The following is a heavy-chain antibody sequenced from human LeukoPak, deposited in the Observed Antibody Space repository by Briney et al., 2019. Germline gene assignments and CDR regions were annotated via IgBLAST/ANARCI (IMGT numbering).Heavy chain of an antibody. J-gene: IGHJ3*02. V-gene: IGHV4-30-2*01. D-gene: IGHD3-3*01. CDR1: GGSISSGGYY. CDR2: IYHSGST. CDR3: ATGPLYYDFWNAFDI. Sequence: SETLSLTCTVSGGSISSGGYYWSWIRQPPGKGLEWIGYIYHSGSTYYNPSLKSRVTISVDRSKNQFSLKLSSVTAADTAVYYCATGPLYYDFWNAFDIWGQGTMVTVSS.